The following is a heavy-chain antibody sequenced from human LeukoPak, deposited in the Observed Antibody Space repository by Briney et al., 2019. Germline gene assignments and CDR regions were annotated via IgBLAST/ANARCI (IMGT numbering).Heavy chain of an antibody. V-gene: IGHV4-4*02. CDR2: INHSGST. Sequence: PSGTLSLTCAVSGGSISSSNWWSWVRQPPGKGLEWIGEINHSGSTNYNPSLKSRVTISVDTSKNQFSLKLSSVTAADTAVYYCARGNPRIAAAVDYWGQGTLVTVSS. J-gene: IGHJ4*02. D-gene: IGHD6-13*01. CDR3: ARGNPRIAAAVDY. CDR1: GGSISSSNW.